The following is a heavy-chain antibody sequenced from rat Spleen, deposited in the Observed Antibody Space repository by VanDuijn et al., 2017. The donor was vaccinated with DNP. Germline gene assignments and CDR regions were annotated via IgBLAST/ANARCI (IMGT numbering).Heavy chain of an antibody. J-gene: IGHJ2*01. V-gene: IGHV6-6*01. D-gene: IGHD3-5*01. Sequence: EVQVLESGGGLVQPGSSLKLSCVTSGFTFSTAWLYWYRQFPDKRLEWVARIKAKSNNYATDYTESVKGRFTISRDDSKSSVYLQMNNLKEEDTAIYFCATPSYWGQGVMVTVSS. CDR2: IKAKSNNYAT. CDR1: GFTFSTAW. CDR3: ATPSY.